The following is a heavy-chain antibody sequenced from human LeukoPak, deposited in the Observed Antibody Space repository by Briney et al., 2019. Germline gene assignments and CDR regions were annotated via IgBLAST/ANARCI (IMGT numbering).Heavy chain of an antibody. Sequence: GGSLRLSCAASGFTVSSNYMSWVRQAPGKGLEWVSVIYSGGSTYYADSVKGRFTISRHNSKNTLYLQMNSLRAEDMAVYYCGRDGYDSSGYSNYFDYWGQGTLVTVSS. J-gene: IGHJ4*02. CDR2: IYSGGST. CDR3: GRDGYDSSGYSNYFDY. CDR1: GFTVSSNY. V-gene: IGHV3-53*04. D-gene: IGHD3-22*01.